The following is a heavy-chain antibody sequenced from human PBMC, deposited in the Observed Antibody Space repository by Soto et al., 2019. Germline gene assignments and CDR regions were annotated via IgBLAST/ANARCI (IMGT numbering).Heavy chain of an antibody. CDR1: GYTFTIYW. CDR2: IYPSDSDT. D-gene: IGHD4-17*01. J-gene: IGHJ4*02. V-gene: IGHV5-51*01. Sequence: VESLKISCQVSGYTFTIYWIGWVRQMPGKGLEWMGIIYPSDSDTRYSPSFQGQVTISADQSINTAYLQWDSLKASDTAIYYCARPANTVADHFDLWGQGTPVTVS. CDR3: ARPANTVADHFDL.